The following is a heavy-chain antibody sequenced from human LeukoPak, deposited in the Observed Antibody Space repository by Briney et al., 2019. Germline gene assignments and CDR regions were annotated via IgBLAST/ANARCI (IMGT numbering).Heavy chain of an antibody. CDR3: ARGYYGSSGFDY. D-gene: IGHD3-10*01. CDR2: LYPGDSDT. CDR1: GYNFTSYW. V-gene: IGHV5-51*01. Sequence: SGESLKISCKSSGYNFTSYWIGWVPQMPGKGLEWLGILYPGDSDTRYSPPFQGQVTISADKSISTAYLQWSSLQASDTAIYYCARGYYGSSGFDYWGQGTLVTVSS. J-gene: IGHJ4*02.